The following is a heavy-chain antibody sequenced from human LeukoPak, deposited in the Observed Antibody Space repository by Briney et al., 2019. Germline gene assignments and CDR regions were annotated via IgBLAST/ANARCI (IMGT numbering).Heavy chain of an antibody. CDR3: ATPSREAIVGGAFDI. D-gene: IGHD2-15*01. V-gene: IGHV3-53*01. Sequence: PGGSLRLSCAASGFTVSSNYMSWVRQAPGKGLEWVSVIYSGGSTYYADSVKGRFTISRDNSKNTLYLQMNSLRAEDTAVYYCATPSREAIVGGAFDIWGQGTMVTVSS. CDR2: IYSGGST. J-gene: IGHJ3*02. CDR1: GFTVSSNY.